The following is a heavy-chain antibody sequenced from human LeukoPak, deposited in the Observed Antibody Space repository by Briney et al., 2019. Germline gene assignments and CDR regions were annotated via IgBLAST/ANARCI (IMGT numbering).Heavy chain of an antibody. CDR1: GFTFSSYA. CDR2: ISGSGGST. V-gene: IGHV3-23*01. J-gene: IGHJ6*03. Sequence: QAGGSLRLSCAASGFTFSSYAMSWVRQAPGKGLEWVSAISGSGGSTYYADSVKGRFTISRDNSKNTLYLQMNSLRAEDTAVYYCAKTGPAAPNYYYYMDVWGKGTTVTVSS. CDR3: AKTGPAAPNYYYYMDV. D-gene: IGHD2-2*01.